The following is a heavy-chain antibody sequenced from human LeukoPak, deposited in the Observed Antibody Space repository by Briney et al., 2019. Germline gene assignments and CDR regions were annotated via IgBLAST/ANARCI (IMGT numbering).Heavy chain of an antibody. CDR2: ISGSGGST. CDR3: AKVGTWYNWNLAAFDI. V-gene: IGHV3-23*01. CDR1: GFTFSSYA. J-gene: IGHJ3*02. D-gene: IGHD1-20*01. Sequence: SGGSLRLSCAASGFTFSSYAMSWVRQAPGKGLEWVSAISGSGGSTYYADSVKGRFTISRDNSKNTLYLQMNSLRAEDTAVYYCAKVGTWYNWNLAAFDIWGQGTMVTVSS.